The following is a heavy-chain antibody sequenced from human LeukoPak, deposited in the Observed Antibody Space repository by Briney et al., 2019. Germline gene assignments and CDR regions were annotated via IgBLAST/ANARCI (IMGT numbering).Heavy chain of an antibody. V-gene: IGHV1-69*05. D-gene: IGHD6-19*01. Sequence: SVKVSCKASGGTFSSYAISWVRQAPGQGLEWRGGIIPIFGTANYAQKFQGRVTITTDESTSTAYMELSSLRSEDTAVYYCASRSTGYSSGWYDGDAFDIWGQGTMVTVSS. CDR2: IIPIFGTA. CDR3: ASRSTGYSSGWYDGDAFDI. J-gene: IGHJ3*02. CDR1: GGTFSSYA.